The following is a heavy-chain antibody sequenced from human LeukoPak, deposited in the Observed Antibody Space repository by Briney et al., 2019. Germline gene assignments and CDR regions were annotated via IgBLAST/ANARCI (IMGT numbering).Heavy chain of an antibody. V-gene: IGHV3-11*06. Sequence: PGGSLRLSCAASGVTFSDYYMSWIRQAPGKGLEWVSYISSSSSYTNYADSVKGRFTISRDNAKNSLYLQMNSLRAEDTAVYYCATDYYGSGSSDYWGQGTLVTVSS. CDR2: ISSSSSYT. CDR3: ATDYYGSGSSDY. J-gene: IGHJ4*02. CDR1: GVTFSDYY. D-gene: IGHD3-10*01.